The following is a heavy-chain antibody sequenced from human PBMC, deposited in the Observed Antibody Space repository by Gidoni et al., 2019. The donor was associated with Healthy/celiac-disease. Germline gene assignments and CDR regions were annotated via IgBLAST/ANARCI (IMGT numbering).Heavy chain of an antibody. CDR3: ARRLDYYDSSDVETHWYFDL. J-gene: IGHJ2*01. CDR1: GYSFTSYW. Sequence: EVQLVQSGAEVKKPGESLKTSRKGSGYSFTSYWIGWVRQMPGKGLEWMGIIYPGDSDTRYSPSFQGQVTISADKSISTAYLQWSSLKASDTAMYYCARRLDYYDSSDVETHWYFDLWGRGTLVTVSS. D-gene: IGHD3-22*01. CDR2: IYPGDSDT. V-gene: IGHV5-51*01.